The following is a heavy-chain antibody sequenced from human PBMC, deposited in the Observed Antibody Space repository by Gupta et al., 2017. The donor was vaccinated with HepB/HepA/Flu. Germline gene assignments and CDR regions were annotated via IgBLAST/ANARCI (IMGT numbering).Heavy chain of an antibody. CDR2: ISAYNGNT. J-gene: IGHJ6*03. D-gene: IGHD4-11*01. Sequence: QVQLVQSGAEVKKPGASVKVSCKASGYTFTSYGISWVRQAPGQGLEWMGWISAYNGNTNYAQKLQGRVTMTTDTSTSTAYMELRSLRSDDTAVYYCARDRVPTVTFDYYYYYMDVWGKGTTVTVSS. CDR1: GYTFTSYG. V-gene: IGHV1-18*01. CDR3: ARDRVPTVTFDYYYYYMDV.